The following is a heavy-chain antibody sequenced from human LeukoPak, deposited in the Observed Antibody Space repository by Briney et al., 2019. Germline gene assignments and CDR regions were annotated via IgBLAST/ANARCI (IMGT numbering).Heavy chain of an antibody. Sequence: SETLSLTCTVSGGSISSYYWSWIRQPPGKGLEWIGYIYYSGSTNYNPSLKSRVTISVDTSKNQFSLKLSSETAADTAVYYCARAGGEITFDAFDIWGQGTMVTVSS. V-gene: IGHV4-59*01. D-gene: IGHD3-10*01. CDR3: ARAGGEITFDAFDI. CDR2: IYYSGST. CDR1: GGSISSYY. J-gene: IGHJ3*02.